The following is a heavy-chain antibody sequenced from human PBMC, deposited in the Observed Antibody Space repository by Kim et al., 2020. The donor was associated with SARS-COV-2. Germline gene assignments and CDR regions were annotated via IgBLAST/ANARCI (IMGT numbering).Heavy chain of an antibody. J-gene: IGHJ4*02. CDR2: IYYSGST. CDR1: GGSISSSTYY. V-gene: IGHV4-39*01. CDR3: ARRTYYYGSDFDY. Sequence: SETLSLTCTVSGGSISSSTYYWDWIRQPPGKGLEWIGSIYYSGSTYYNPSLKSRVTISVDTSKNQFSLKLSSVTAADTAVYYCARRTYYYGSDFDYWGQGTLVTVSS. D-gene: IGHD3-10*01.